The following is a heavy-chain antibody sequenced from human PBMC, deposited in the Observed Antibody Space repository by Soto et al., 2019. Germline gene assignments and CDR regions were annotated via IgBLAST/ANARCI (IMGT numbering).Heavy chain of an antibody. J-gene: IGHJ3*02. CDR3: ARNRWSGDAFDI. CDR1: GGSISSYY. V-gene: IGHV4-59*01. Sequence: SETLSLTCTVSGGSISSYYWSWIRQPPGKGLEWIGYIYYSGSTNYNPSLKSRVTISVDTSKNQFSLKLSSVTAADTAVYYCARNRWSGDAFDIWGQRTMVTVSS. D-gene: IGHD3-3*01. CDR2: IYYSGST.